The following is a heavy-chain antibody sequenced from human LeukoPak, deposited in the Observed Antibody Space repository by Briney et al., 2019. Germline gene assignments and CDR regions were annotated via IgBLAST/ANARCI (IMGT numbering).Heavy chain of an antibody. CDR1: GGSISRGSYY. V-gene: IGHV4-61*02. J-gene: IGHJ4*02. Sequence: PSETLSHTCSVSGGSISRGSYYWNWVRQPAGKGLEWMGRIYNSGSTNYNPSLKSRVTISTDMSKNQFSLKLTSVTAADTAVYYCARQTFGVLYFDSWGQGTLAIVSS. D-gene: IGHD3-10*01. CDR2: IYNSGST. CDR3: ARQTFGVLYFDS.